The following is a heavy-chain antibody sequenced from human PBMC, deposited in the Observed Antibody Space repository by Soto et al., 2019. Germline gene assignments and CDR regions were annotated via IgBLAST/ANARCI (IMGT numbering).Heavy chain of an antibody. CDR1: GFIFRNAW. CDR2: IKRNSDGGTT. D-gene: IGHD3-10*01. V-gene: IGHV3-15*02. Sequence: EVQLVESGGALVKPEGSLRLSCVGSGFIFRNAWMTWVRQAPGKGLEWVGRIKRNSDGGTTDYAAPVKGRFTISRDDSKNTVYLQMSGLKTEDTAVYYCGGWPSGHWGQGTLVTVSS. CDR3: GGWPSGH. J-gene: IGHJ4*02.